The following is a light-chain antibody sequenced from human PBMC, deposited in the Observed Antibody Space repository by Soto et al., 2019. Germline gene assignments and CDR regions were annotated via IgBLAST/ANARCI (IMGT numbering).Light chain of an antibody. Sequence: QSVLTQPPSASGTPGQRVTIFCSGTVSNIGKNSVDWYQQFPGVAPTLLIFRDTLRPSGVPDRFSGAKSGTTASLAISGLQSGDECEDYCAAWDDSLNGVIFGGGTKLTVL. CDR2: RDT. J-gene: IGLJ2*01. CDR1: VSNIGKNS. CDR3: AAWDDSLNGVI. V-gene: IGLV1-44*01.